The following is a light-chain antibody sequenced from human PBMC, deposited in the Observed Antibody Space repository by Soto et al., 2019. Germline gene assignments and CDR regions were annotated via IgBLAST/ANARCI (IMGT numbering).Light chain of an antibody. CDR1: SSDVGGYNY. Sequence: QSALTQPRSVSGSPGQSVTISCTGTSSDVGGYNYVSWFQQYPGKAPKLMIYDVFNRPSGVSNRFSGSKSGNTASLTISGLHAEDEADYYCSSYAGSYSIFGGGTKLTVL. J-gene: IGLJ2*01. CDR3: SSYAGSYSI. V-gene: IGLV2-11*01. CDR2: DVF.